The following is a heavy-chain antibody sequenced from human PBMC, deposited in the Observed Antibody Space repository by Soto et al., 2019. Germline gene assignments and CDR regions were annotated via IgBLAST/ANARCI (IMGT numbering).Heavy chain of an antibody. CDR3: ARAVCSGGSCSSYYYYGMDV. D-gene: IGHD2-15*01. Sequence: GASVKVSCKASGYTFTGYYMHCVRQAPGQGLEWMGWINPNSGGTNYAQKFQGWVTMTRDTSISTAYMELSRLRPDDTAVYYCARAVCSGGSCSSYYYYGMDVWGQGTTVTVSS. V-gene: IGHV1-2*04. CDR1: GYTFTGYY. J-gene: IGHJ6*02. CDR2: INPNSGGT.